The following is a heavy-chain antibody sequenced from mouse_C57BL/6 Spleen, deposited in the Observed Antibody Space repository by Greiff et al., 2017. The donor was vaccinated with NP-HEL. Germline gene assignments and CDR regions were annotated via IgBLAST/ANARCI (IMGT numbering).Heavy chain of an antibody. CDR1: GYTFTNYW. V-gene: IGHV1-63*01. CDR3: ARSYGNFPPYYYAMDY. D-gene: IGHD2-1*01. Sequence: VQLQQSGAELVRPGTSVKMSCKASGYTFTNYWIGWAKQRPGHGLEWIGDFYPGGGYPNYNEKFKGKATLTADKSSSTAYMQVSSLTSEDSAIYYCARSYGNFPPYYYAMDYWGQGTSVTVSS. J-gene: IGHJ4*01. CDR2: FYPGGGYP.